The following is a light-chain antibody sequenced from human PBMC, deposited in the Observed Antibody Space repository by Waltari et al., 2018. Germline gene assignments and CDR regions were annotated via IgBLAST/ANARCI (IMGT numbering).Light chain of an antibody. CDR3: QQYGSSPLT. CDR2: GAS. V-gene: IGKV3-20*01. Sequence: EIVLTQSPGTLSLSPGERATLSCRASPGFSSNFLAWYQQKPGQAPGLLIYGASSRAAGIPDRFSGSGSGTDFSLTISRLEPEDFAVYYCQQYGSSPLTFGGGTKVEIK. J-gene: IGKJ4*01. CDR1: PGFSSNF.